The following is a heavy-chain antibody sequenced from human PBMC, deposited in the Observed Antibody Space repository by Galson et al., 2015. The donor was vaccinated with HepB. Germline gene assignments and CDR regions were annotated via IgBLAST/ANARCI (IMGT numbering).Heavy chain of an antibody. J-gene: IGHJ6*02. CDR2: IIPIFGTA. D-gene: IGHD2-2*01. V-gene: IGHV1-69*13. CDR1: GGTFSSYA. Sequence: SVKVSCKASGGTFSSYAISWVRQAPGQGLEWMGGIIPIFGTANYAQKFQGRVTITADESTSTAYMELSSLRSEDTAVYYCAQGYCSSTSCQPHYYYYGMDVWGQGTTVTVSS. CDR3: AQGYCSSTSCQPHYYYYGMDV.